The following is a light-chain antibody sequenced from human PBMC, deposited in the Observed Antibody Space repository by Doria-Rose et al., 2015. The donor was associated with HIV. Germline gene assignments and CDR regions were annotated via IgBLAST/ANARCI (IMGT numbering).Light chain of an antibody. J-gene: IGKJ3*01. CDR1: QSLLYTSKNY. CDR2: WAS. Sequence: EIVMTQSSESLGMSLGERATLNCKSNQSLLYTSKNYLAWYQQKPGQPPKLLIYWASTRQSVVPARFSGSGSGTDFTLTISSLEAEDVAVYYCQQYYDTPSFGPGTTVDIK. CDR3: QQYYDTPS. V-gene: IGKV4-1*01.